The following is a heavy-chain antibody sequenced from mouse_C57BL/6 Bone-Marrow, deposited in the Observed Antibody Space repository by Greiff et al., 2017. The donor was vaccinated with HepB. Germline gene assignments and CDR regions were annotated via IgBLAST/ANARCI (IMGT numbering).Heavy chain of an antibody. CDR1: GFTFSSYG. Sequence: EVKLMESGGDLVKPGGSLKPSCAASGFTFSSYGMSWVRQTPDKRLEWVATISSGGSYTYYPDSVKGRFTISRDNAKNTLYLQMSSLKSEDTAMYYCARAYYSKRDYAMDYWGQGTSVTVSS. J-gene: IGHJ4*01. D-gene: IGHD2-5*01. V-gene: IGHV5-6*01. CDR3: ARAYYSKRDYAMDY. CDR2: ISSGGSYT.